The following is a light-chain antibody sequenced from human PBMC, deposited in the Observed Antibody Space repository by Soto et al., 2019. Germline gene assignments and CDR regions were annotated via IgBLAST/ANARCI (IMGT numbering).Light chain of an antibody. CDR2: GAS. CDR1: QSVSSSY. CDR3: QQYNTVGFT. J-gene: IGKJ3*01. Sequence: EIVLTQSPGTLSLSPGERATLSCRASQSVSSSYLAWYQQKPGQAPRLLIYGASSRATGIPDRFSGSGSGTEFTLTITSLQPDDFATYFCQQYNTVGFTFGPGTTVDI. V-gene: IGKV3-20*01.